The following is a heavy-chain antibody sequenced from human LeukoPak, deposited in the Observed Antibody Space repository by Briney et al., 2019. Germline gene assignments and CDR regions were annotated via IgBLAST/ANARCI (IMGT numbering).Heavy chain of an antibody. Sequence: ASVKVSCKASGGTFSSYAMSWVRQAPGQGLEWMGGIIPIFGTANYAQKFQGRVTITADESTSTAYMELSSLRSEDTAVYYCARVHYYGSGSYVTAFYYYMDVWGKGTTVTVSS. CDR1: GGTFSSYA. CDR2: IIPIFGTA. CDR3: ARVHYYGSGSYVTAFYYYMDV. V-gene: IGHV1-69*13. J-gene: IGHJ6*03. D-gene: IGHD3-10*01.